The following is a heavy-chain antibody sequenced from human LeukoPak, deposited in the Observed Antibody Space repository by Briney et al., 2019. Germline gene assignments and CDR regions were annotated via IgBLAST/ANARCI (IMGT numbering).Heavy chain of an antibody. D-gene: IGHD6-19*01. CDR2: ISSSSSYI. J-gene: IGHJ4*02. Sequence: GGSLRLSCAASGFTFSSYSMNWVRQAPGKGLEWVSSISSSSSYIYYADSVKGRFTISRDNAKNSLYLQMNGLRAEDTAVYYCARERKAGLDYWGQGTLVTVSS. V-gene: IGHV3-21*01. CDR1: GFTFSSYS. CDR3: ARERKAGLDY.